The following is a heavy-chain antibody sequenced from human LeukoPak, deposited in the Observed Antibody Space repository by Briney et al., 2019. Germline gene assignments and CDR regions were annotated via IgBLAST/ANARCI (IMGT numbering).Heavy chain of an antibody. Sequence: GGSLRLSCAASGFTFSSYSMNWVRQAPGKGLEWVSSISSSSYIYYADSVKGRFTISRDNAKNSLYLQMNSLRAEDTAVYYCARDHDYDILTGYFDYWGQGTLVTVSS. J-gene: IGHJ4*02. CDR2: ISSSSYI. CDR3: ARDHDYDILTGYFDY. CDR1: GFTFSSYS. D-gene: IGHD3-9*01. V-gene: IGHV3-21*01.